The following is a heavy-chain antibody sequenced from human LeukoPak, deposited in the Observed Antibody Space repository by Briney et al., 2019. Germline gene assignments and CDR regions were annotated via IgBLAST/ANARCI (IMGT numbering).Heavy chain of an antibody. D-gene: IGHD5-12*01. Sequence: PSETLSLTCTVSGDSIDSYYWSWIRQPPGKGLEWIGYIYYRGTTSCNPFLKSRVTMSVDTSKNQFSLKLNSVTAADTAVYYCARLPRYGGYDHFDYWGQGILVIVSS. J-gene: IGHJ4*02. CDR3: ARLPRYGGYDHFDY. V-gene: IGHV4-59*12. CDR2: IYYRGTT. CDR1: GDSIDSYY.